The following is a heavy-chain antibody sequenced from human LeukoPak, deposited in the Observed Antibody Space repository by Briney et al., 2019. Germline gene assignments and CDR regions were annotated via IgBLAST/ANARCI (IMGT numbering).Heavy chain of an antibody. Sequence: SETLSLTCTVSGGSISSYYWSWIRQPAGKGLEWIGRIYTSGSTNYNPSLKSRVTMSVDTSKNQFSLKLSSVTAADTAVYYCARDGCSYSRYYYYYMDVWGKGTTVTVSS. D-gene: IGHD5-18*01. CDR1: GGSISSYY. CDR3: ARDGCSYSRYYYYYMDV. CDR2: IYTSGST. J-gene: IGHJ6*03. V-gene: IGHV4-4*07.